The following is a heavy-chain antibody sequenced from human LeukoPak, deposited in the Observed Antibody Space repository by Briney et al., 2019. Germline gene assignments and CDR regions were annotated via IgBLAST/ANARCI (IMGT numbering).Heavy chain of an antibody. Sequence: GGSLRLSCAASGFTFSSYAMSWVRQAPGKGLEWVSAISGSGGSTYYADSVKGRFTISRDNSKNTLHLQMNSLRAEDTAVYYCAKGFGDYYYYYGMDVWGQGTTVTVSS. CDR1: GFTFSSYA. CDR3: AKGFGDYYYYYGMDV. D-gene: IGHD3-10*01. CDR2: ISGSGGST. J-gene: IGHJ6*02. V-gene: IGHV3-23*01.